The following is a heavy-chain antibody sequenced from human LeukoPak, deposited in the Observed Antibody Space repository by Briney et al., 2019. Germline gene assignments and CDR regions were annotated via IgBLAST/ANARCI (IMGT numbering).Heavy chain of an antibody. D-gene: IGHD3-16*01. J-gene: IGHJ2*01. CDR1: GYTSYNYA. CDR3: AKYGSGQLWLLGWYFDF. V-gene: IGHV3-23*01. CDR2: ISHDGAST. Sequence: XGSLRLSCAASGYTSYNYAVTWVRQAPGKGLEWVSSISHDGASTHYADPVKGRFTISRDNSKNTVFLQMDSLRAEDTAVYFCAKYGSGQLWLLGWYFDFWGRGTLVSVSS.